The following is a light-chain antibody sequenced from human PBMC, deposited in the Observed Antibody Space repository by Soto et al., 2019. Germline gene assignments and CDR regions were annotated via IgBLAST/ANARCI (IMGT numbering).Light chain of an antibody. CDR1: QSISTW. J-gene: IGKJ2*01. CDR3: QQCDTYPYT. CDR2: KAS. V-gene: IGKV1-5*03. Sequence: DIQMTQSPSTLSASVGDRVIITCRASQSISTWLAWYQQKPGKAPKLLIYKASSLESGVPSRFSGSGSGTEFTLSISSLQPDDFATYYCQQCDTYPYTFGQGSKLEIK.